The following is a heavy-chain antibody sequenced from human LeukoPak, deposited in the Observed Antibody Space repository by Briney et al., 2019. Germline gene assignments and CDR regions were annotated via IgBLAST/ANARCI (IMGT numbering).Heavy chain of an antibody. D-gene: IGHD2-21*01. J-gene: IGHJ4*02. Sequence: GGSLRLSCAASGFTFSSYWMHWVRQAPGKGLVWVSRINSDGSSTSYADSVKGRFTISRDNAKNTLYLQMNSLRAEDTAVYYCARGGILRSYDYWGQGTLVTVSS. V-gene: IGHV3-74*01. CDR3: ARGGILRSYDY. CDR1: GFTFSSYW. CDR2: INSDGSST.